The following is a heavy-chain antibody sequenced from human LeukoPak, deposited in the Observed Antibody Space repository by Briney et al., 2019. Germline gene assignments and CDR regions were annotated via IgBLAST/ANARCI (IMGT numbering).Heavy chain of an antibody. D-gene: IGHD3-22*01. V-gene: IGHV1-2*02. Sequence: ASVKVSCKASGYTFTGYYMHWVRHAPGQGLEWMGWINPNSGGTNYAQKFQGRVTMTRDTSISTAYMELSRLRSEYTAVYYCARGDRHPYYYDSSGYSLFDYWGQGTLVTVSS. CDR1: GYTFTGYY. CDR2: INPNSGGT. CDR3: ARGDRHPYYYDSSGYSLFDY. J-gene: IGHJ4*02.